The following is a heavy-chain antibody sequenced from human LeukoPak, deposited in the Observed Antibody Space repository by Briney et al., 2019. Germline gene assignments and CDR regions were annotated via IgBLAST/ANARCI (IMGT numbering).Heavy chain of an antibody. Sequence: SQTLSLTCTVSGGSISSGSYYWSWIRQPPGKGLKWVGYIFWSGGTNYNPSLKSRVTISIDTSKNHFSLKLNSVTAADTAVYYCARQGVYYYDSSGYYFDSWGQGILVAVSS. J-gene: IGHJ4*02. CDR1: GGSISSGSYY. CDR3: ARQGVYYYDSSGYYFDS. D-gene: IGHD3-22*01. CDR2: IFWSGGT. V-gene: IGHV4-61*09.